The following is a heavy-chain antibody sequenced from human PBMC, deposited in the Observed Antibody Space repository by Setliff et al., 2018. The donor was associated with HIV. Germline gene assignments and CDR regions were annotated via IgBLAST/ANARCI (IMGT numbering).Heavy chain of an antibody. V-gene: IGHV4-31*01. CDR3: AKRTFGSGRLDP. CDR1: GGSISSGGYY. Sequence: SETLSLTCTVSGGSISSGGYYWSWIRQLPGKGLECIGYIYYSGSTYYNPSLKSLVTISVDTSKNQFSLNLNSVTATDTAVYYCAKRTFGSGRLDPWGQGTLVTVSS. J-gene: IGHJ5*02. D-gene: IGHD3-16*01. CDR2: IYYSGST.